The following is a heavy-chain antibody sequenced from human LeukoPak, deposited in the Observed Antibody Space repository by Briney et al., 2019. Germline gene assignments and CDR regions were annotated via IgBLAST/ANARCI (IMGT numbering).Heavy chain of an antibody. CDR3: ARGIEAGVDY. D-gene: IGHD2-21*01. V-gene: IGHV3-48*03. J-gene: IGHJ4*02. Sequence: GGPLRLSCAASGFTFSSYEMNWVRQAPWKGLEWVSYISSSGSTIYYADSVKGRFTISRDNAKNSLYLQMNSLRAEDTAVYYCARGIEAGVDYWGQGTLVTVSS. CDR2: ISSSGSTI. CDR1: GFTFSSYE.